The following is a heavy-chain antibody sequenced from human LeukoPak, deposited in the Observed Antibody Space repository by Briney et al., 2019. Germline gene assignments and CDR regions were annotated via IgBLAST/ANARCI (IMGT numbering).Heavy chain of an antibody. CDR3: TREGTWDDFDY. CDR1: GFTFSSYN. J-gene: IGHJ4*02. CDR2: ISRSGNTI. D-gene: IGHD1-1*01. V-gene: IGHV3-48*03. Sequence: GGSLRLSCSASGFTFSSYNMNWVRQAPGKGLEWVSYISRSGNTIYYADSVKGRFTISRDNAKNSLSLQMNSLRAEDTALYYCTREGTWDDFDYWGQGTRVTVSS.